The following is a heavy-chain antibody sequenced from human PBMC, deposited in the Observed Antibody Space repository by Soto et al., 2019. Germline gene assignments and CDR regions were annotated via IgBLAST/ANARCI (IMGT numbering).Heavy chain of an antibody. CDR2: INAGNGNT. J-gene: IGHJ6*02. CDR1: GYTFTSYA. Sequence: QVQLVQSGAEVKKPGASVKVSCKASGYTFTSYAMHWVRQAPGQRREWMGWINAGNGNTKYSQKFQGRVTITRDTSASTAYMELSSLRSEDTAVYYCARDLGYCSSTSCPYYYYGMDVWGQGTTVTVSS. CDR3: ARDLGYCSSTSCPYYYYGMDV. V-gene: IGHV1-3*01. D-gene: IGHD2-2*01.